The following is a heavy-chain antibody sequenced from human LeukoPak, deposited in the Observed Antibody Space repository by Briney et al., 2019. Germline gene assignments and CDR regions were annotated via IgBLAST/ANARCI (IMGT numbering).Heavy chain of an antibody. CDR1: GVTIRNIW. V-gene: IGHV3-7*01. Sequence: GGSLRLSCAASGVTIRNIWMSWGRQGPGKGLEWVANIRQDGGKTYYVDSVKGRFTITRDNAKSSVYLQMTSLRAEDTAVYYCAKEDYYYMDVWGKGTTVTASS. CDR2: IRQDGGKT. J-gene: IGHJ6*03. CDR3: AKEDYYYMDV.